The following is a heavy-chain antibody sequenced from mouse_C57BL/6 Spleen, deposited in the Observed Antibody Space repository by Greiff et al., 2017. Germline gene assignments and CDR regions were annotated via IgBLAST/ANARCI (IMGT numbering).Heavy chain of an antibody. CDR1: GYTFTDYY. Sequence: EVQLQQSGPVLVKPGASVKMSCKASGYTFTDYYMNWVKQSHGKSLEWIGVINPYNGGTSYNQKFKGKATLTVDKSSSTAYMELNSLTSEDSAVYYCASGGDHSSGYSYFDYWGQGTTLTVSS. D-gene: IGHD3-2*02. CDR2: INPYNGGT. J-gene: IGHJ2*01. V-gene: IGHV1-19*01. CDR3: ASGGDHSSGYSYFDY.